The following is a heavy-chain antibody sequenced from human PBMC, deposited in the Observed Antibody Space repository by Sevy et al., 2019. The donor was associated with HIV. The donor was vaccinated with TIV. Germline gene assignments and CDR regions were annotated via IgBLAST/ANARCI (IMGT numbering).Heavy chain of an antibody. D-gene: IGHD3-10*01. Sequence: GGSLRLSCAASGFTFSSYPMHWVHQAPGKGLEWVSFISFDGTDKYYADSVKGRFTITRDKSKNTLFLQMNSLRAEDTAFYYCVRETTMLPRGAFDFWGQGTMVTVSS. J-gene: IGHJ3*01. V-gene: IGHV3-30-3*01. CDR1: GFTFSSYP. CDR3: VRETTMLPRGAFDF. CDR2: ISFDGTDK.